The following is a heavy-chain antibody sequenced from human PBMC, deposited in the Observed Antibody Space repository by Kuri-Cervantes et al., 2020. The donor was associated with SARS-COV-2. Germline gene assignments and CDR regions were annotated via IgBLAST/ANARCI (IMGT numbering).Heavy chain of an antibody. CDR3: ASWGRDMTTVTWVDY. V-gene: IGHV1-18*01. Sequence: ASVKVSCKASGYTFTSYGISWVRQAPGQGLEGMGWISDYNGNTNYAQKLQGRVTMTTDTSTSTAYMELRSLRSDDTAVYYCASWGRDMTTVTWVDYWGQGTLVTVSS. D-gene: IGHD4-17*01. CDR1: GYTFTSYG. CDR2: ISDYNGNT. J-gene: IGHJ4*02.